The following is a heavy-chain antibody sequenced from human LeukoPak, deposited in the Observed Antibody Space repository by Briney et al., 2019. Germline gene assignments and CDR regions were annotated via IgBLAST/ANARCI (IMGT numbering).Heavy chain of an antibody. V-gene: IGHV1-24*01. CDR2: FDPEDGET. CDR1: GYTLTELS. CDR3: ATDPGGSYYLDAFDI. D-gene: IGHD1-26*01. Sequence: SVKVSCKVSGYTLTELSMHWVRQAPGKGLEWMGGFDPEDGETIYAQKFQGRVTMTEDTSTDTAYMELSSLRSEDTAVYYCATDPGGSYYLDAFDIWGQGTMVTVSS. J-gene: IGHJ3*02.